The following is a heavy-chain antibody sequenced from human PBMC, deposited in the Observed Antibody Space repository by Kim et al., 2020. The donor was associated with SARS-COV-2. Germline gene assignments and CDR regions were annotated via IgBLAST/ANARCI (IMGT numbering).Heavy chain of an antibody. CDR2: INPNSGGT. Sequence: SVKVSCKASGYTFTGYYMHWVRQAPGQGLEWMGWINPNSGGTNYAQKFQGRVTMTRDTSISTAYMELSRLRSDDTAVYYCARASKGYSSTRGAFDIWGQGTMVTVSS. CDR3: ARASKGYSSTRGAFDI. D-gene: IGHD6-13*01. V-gene: IGHV1-2*02. J-gene: IGHJ3*02. CDR1: GYTFTGYY.